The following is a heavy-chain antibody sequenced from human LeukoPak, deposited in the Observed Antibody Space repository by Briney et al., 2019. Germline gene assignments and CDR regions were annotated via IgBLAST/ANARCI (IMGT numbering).Heavy chain of an antibody. J-gene: IGHJ6*02. Sequence: GESLKISCKGSAYIFANYWIGWVRQMPGKGLEGMGIIYPADSDTRYSPSFQGQVNMSVDKSTSTAFLHWSSLKVSDTAIYYCARQSSDSDYGSSMDVWGQGTTVTVSS. V-gene: IGHV5-51*01. D-gene: IGHD4-17*01. CDR2: IYPADSDT. CDR3: ARQSSDSDYGSSMDV. CDR1: AYIFANYW.